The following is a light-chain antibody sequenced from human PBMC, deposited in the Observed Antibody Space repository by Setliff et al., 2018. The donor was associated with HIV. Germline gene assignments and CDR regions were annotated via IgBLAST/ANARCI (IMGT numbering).Light chain of an antibody. CDR1: SSNVGDNA. Sequence: QSALTQPPSASGAPGQRVTISCSGSSSNVGDNAVSWYQQFPGTAPKLLIYSTYQRPSGVPDRFSGSKSGTSASLAISGLHSEDEADYYCAAWDDSLHGYVFGSGTKATVL. CDR3: AAWDDSLHGYV. J-gene: IGLJ1*01. V-gene: IGLV1-44*01. CDR2: STY.